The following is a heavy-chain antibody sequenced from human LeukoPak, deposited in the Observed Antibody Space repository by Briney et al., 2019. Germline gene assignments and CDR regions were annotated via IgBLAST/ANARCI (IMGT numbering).Heavy chain of an antibody. CDR1: GGSISGFY. V-gene: IGHV4-59*01. D-gene: IGHD4-17*01. CDR3: ARGLAVYGDYGRRTYYFGF. CDR2: IYNSGST. J-gene: IGHJ4*02. Sequence: SETLSLTCTVSGGSISGFYWSWIRQAPGKRLEWIGYIYNSGSTNYNPSLKSRVTMSVDTSKNQFSLNLSSVTAADTAVYYCARGLAVYGDYGRRTYYFGFWGQGTLVTVSS.